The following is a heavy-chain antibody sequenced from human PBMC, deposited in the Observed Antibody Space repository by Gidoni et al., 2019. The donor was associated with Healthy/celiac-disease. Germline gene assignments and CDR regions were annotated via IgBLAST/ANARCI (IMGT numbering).Heavy chain of an antibody. Sequence: EVQLVESGGGLVQPGGSLRLSCAASGFTFSSYSMNWVRQAPGKGLEWVSYISSSSSTIYYADSVKGRFTISRDNAKNSLYLQMNSLRDEDTAVYYCARDRRINRAAAGTWFDYWGQGTLVTVSS. CDR3: ARDRRINRAAAGTWFDY. CDR2: ISSSSSTI. V-gene: IGHV3-48*02. CDR1: GFTFSSYS. D-gene: IGHD6-13*01. J-gene: IGHJ4*02.